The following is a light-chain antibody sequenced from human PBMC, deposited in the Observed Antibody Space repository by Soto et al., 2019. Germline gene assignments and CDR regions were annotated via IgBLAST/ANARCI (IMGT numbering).Light chain of an antibody. V-gene: IGKV2-28*01. CDR1: QSLMHSNGYNY. CDR2: WAS. J-gene: IGKJ4*01. CDR3: QQYYTPPLT. Sequence: DIVMTQSPLSLPVTPGEPASISCRSSQSLMHSNGYNYLDWYQQKPGQPPXLLIYWASTRESGVTDRFSGGGSGTDVTLTISSLQAEDVAVYYCQQYYTPPLTFGGGTKV.